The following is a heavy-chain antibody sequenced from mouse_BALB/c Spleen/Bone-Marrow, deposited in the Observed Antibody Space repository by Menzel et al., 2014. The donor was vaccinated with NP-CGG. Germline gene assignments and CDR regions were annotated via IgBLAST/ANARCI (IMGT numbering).Heavy chain of an antibody. CDR3: ASYRYAWYSDV. Sequence: EVQLQQSGAELVKPGASVKLSCTASGFNIKDTYMHWVKQRPEQGLEWIGRIDPANGNTKYDPKFQGKATITADTSSNTAYLQLSSLTSEDTAVYYCASYRYAWYSDVGGAGTTVPVP. D-gene: IGHD2-14*01. V-gene: IGHV14-3*02. J-gene: IGHJ1*01. CDR2: IDPANGNT. CDR1: GFNIKDTY.